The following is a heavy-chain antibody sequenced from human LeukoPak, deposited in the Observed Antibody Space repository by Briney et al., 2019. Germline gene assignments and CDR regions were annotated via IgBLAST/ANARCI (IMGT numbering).Heavy chain of an antibody. Sequence: PGGFLRLSCAASGFIFRSYWMSWVRQAPGKGLEWVANIKQDGSEKNYVESVKGRFTISRDNAENSLGLQMNSLRAEDTAVYYCARYGNGEWLAHYAFEIWGQGTMVTVSS. CDR1: GFIFRSYW. V-gene: IGHV3-7*01. D-gene: IGHD6-19*01. CDR3: ARYGNGEWLAHYAFEI. J-gene: IGHJ3*02. CDR2: IKQDGSEK.